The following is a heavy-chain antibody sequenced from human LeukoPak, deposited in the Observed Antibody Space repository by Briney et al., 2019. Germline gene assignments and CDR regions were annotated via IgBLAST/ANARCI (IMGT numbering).Heavy chain of an antibody. D-gene: IGHD3-22*01. CDR1: GFTFSSYW. V-gene: IGHV3-48*04. CDR3: ARYYYDSSGYYYKDY. CDR2: ISSSGSTI. Sequence: GGSLRLSCAASGFTFSSYWMSWVRQAPGKGLEWVSYISSSGSTIYYADSVKGRFTISRDNAKNSLYLQMNSLRAEDTAMYYCARYYYDSSGYYYKDYWGQGTLVTVSS. J-gene: IGHJ4*02.